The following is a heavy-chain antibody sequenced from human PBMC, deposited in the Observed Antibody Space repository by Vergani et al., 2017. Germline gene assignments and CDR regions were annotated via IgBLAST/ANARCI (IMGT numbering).Heavy chain of an antibody. CDR2: ISSSSSTI. Sequence: EVQLVESGGGLVQPGGSLRLSCAASGFTFSSYSMNWVRQAPGKGLEWVSYISSSSSTIYYADSVKGRFTISRDNSKNTLYLQMNSLRAEDTAVYYCTKVGDSSSHDYWGQGTLVTVSS. J-gene: IGHJ4*02. CDR3: TKVGDSSSHDY. V-gene: IGHV3-48*01. D-gene: IGHD6-6*01. CDR1: GFTFSSYS.